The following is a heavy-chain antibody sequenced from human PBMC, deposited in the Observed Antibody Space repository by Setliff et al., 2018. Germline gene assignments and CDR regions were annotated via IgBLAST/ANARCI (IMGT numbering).Heavy chain of an antibody. J-gene: IGHJ6*03. CDR1: GYIFNTFG. D-gene: IGHD1-26*01. CDR2: ISPYNGDT. CDR3: ARSPPNRGVGQGHHMDV. Sequence: ASVKVSCKASGYIFNTFGINWMRRAPGQGLEWIGWISPYNGDTKYAQNLQGRVTLTTDTSTGTAYVEVRSLRSDDTAVYYCARSPPNRGVGQGHHMDVWGKGTTVTVSS. V-gene: IGHV1-18*01.